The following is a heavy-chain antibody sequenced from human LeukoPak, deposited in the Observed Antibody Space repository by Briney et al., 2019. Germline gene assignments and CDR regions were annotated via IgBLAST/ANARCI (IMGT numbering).Heavy chain of an antibody. D-gene: IGHD2-15*01. J-gene: IGHJ4*02. CDR2: ISYDERNK. CDR3: ARDSGGNLFDL. CDR1: GFRFSGFT. V-gene: IGHV3-30*01. Sequence: GGSLRLSCTLSGFRFSGFTLHWVRPAPRGGVGWVALISYDERNKDYGDSVKGRFTVSRDNANNTLFLHMNSQRGDDTALYYCARDSGGNLFDLWGQGTPVAVSS.